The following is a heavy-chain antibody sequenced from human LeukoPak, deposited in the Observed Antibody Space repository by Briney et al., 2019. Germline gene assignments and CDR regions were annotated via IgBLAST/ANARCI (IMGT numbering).Heavy chain of an antibody. Sequence: ASVKVSCKASGYIFTGSYMHWVRQAPGQGLEWMGWINPNSGDTNYAQKFQGRVTMTRDTSVSTAYMELSRLRSDDTAVYYCARVRYRLAETYIDYWGQGTLVTVSS. CDR1: GYIFTGSY. CDR3: ARVRYRLAETYIDY. D-gene: IGHD3-16*01. J-gene: IGHJ4*02. CDR2: INPNSGDT. V-gene: IGHV1-2*02.